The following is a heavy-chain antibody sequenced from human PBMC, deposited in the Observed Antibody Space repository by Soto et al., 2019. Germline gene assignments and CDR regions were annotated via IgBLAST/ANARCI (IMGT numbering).Heavy chain of an antibody. J-gene: IGHJ5*02. CDR2: INHSGST. CDR1: GGSFSGYY. Sequence: GPGGTSETLSLTCAVYGGSFSGYYWSWIRQPPGKGLEWIGEINHSGSTNYNPSLKSRVTISVDTSKNQFSLKLSSVTAADTAVYYCARGSSSWYQRAGWFDPWGQGTLVTVS. CDR3: ARGSSSWYQRAGWFDP. V-gene: IGHV4-34*01. D-gene: IGHD6-13*01.